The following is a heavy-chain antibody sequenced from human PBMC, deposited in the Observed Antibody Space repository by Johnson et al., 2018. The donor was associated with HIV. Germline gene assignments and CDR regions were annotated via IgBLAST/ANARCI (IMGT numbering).Heavy chain of an antibody. CDR2: ISYGGTYK. J-gene: IGHJ3*02. V-gene: IGHV3-33*05. CDR3: AKGGGSSWSDAFDI. Sequence: QVLLVESGGGVVQPGGSLRLSCAASGFTFSSYGMHWVRQAPGKGLEWVAIISYGGTYKYYADSVKGRFTISRDNSKNTLYLQMNSLRAEDTAVYYCAKGGGSSWSDAFDIWGQGTMVTVSS. CDR1: GFTFSSYG. D-gene: IGHD6-13*01.